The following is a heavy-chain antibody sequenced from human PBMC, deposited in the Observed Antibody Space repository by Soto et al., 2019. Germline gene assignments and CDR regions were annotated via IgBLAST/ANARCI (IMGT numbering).Heavy chain of an antibody. V-gene: IGHV2-5*02. CDR1: GFSLSTSGVG. CDR3: AHRPTHYSLGYFDY. CDR2: IYWADDK. D-gene: IGHD2-21*01. J-gene: IGHJ4*02. Sequence: QITLKESGPTLVKPTQTLTLTCTFSGFSLSTSGVGVGWIRQPPGKALEWLALIYWADDKRYSPSLKSRLTITKDTSNNQVVLTMTNMDPVDTATYYCAHRPTHYSLGYFDYWGQGTLVTVSS.